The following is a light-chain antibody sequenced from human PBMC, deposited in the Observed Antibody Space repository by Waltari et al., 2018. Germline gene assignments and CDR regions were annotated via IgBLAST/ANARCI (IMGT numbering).Light chain of an antibody. Sequence: DIQMTQSPSSLSASVGDRVTITCRASQDISNSLAWYQQTPGKAPKFLLYAASRLASVDPSRFSGSGSGTHYTLTISSLQPEDFATYYCQQYYDSPMTFGQGTRLEIK. CDR2: AAS. J-gene: IGKJ5*01. V-gene: IGKV1-NL1*01. CDR1: QDISNS. CDR3: QQYYDSPMT.